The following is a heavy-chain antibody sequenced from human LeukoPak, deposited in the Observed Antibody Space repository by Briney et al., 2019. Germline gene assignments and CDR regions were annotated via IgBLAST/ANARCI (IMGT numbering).Heavy chain of an antibody. CDR1: GGSISSYY. V-gene: IGHV4-4*07. D-gene: IGHD3-3*01. Sequence: SETLSLTCTVSGGSISSYYWSWIRQPAGKVLEWIGRIYTSGSTNYNPSLKSRVTISVDTSKNQFSLSLDSVTAADTAVYYCARGLASGYPPIPFDYWGQGTLVTVSS. J-gene: IGHJ4*02. CDR2: IYTSGST. CDR3: ARGLASGYPPIPFDY.